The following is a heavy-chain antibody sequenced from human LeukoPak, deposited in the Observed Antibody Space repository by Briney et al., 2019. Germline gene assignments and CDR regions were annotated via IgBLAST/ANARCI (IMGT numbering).Heavy chain of an antibody. D-gene: IGHD5-18*01. V-gene: IGHV3-7*01. J-gene: IGHJ5*02. CDR1: GLTISRNW. CDR3: ARDASSSGGYSFDP. CDR2: INQDGSAR. Sequence: PGGSLRLSCAASGLTISRNWMSWVRQAPGKGLEWVANINQDGSARDYVDSVRGRFTISRDNPKNSLYLQMNSLRAEDTAVYYCARDASSSGGYSFDPWGQGTLVTVSS.